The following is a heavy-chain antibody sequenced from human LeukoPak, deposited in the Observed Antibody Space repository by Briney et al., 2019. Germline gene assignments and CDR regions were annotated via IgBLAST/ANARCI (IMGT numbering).Heavy chain of an antibody. Sequence: PGVSLRLSCAPSVFTLSSYGRTGSRQAPEKGREWVDNIKHDGSKTSYVDSVKGRFTISRDNAKNLLCMHMNSLRVEDSDVSYCARCGVPQGTDVWGQGTTVTVSS. CDR3: ARCGVPQGTDV. V-gene: IGHV3-7*04. J-gene: IGHJ6*02. D-gene: IGHD1-1*01. CDR2: IKHDGSKT. CDR1: VFTLSSYG.